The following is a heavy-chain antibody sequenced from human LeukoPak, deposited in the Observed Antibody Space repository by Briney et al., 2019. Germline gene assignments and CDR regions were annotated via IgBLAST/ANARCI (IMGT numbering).Heavy chain of an antibody. CDR1: GGSISSRNYY. Sequence: SETLSLTCTFSGGSISSRNYYWGWIRQPPGKGLEWIGSIYFSGSTYYNPSLNSRVTISIDTSKNQFSLRLSSVTAADTAVYYCARDGVGYCSSTSCYGYYYYMDVWGKGTTVTVSS. J-gene: IGHJ6*03. CDR2: IYFSGST. D-gene: IGHD2-2*01. V-gene: IGHV4-39*02. CDR3: ARDGVGYCSSTSCYGYYYYMDV.